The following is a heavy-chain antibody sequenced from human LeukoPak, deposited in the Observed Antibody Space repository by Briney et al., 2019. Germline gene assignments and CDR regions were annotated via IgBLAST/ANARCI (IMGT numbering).Heavy chain of an antibody. Sequence: SETLSLTCAVSGYSISSGYYWGWIRQPPGKGLEWIGSIYHSGSTYYNPSLKSRVTISVDTSKNQFSLKLSSVTAADTAVYYCARRSVVPANYYYYYMDVWGKGTTVTVSS. V-gene: IGHV4-38-2*01. CDR1: GYSISSGYY. CDR2: IYHSGST. CDR3: ARRSVVPANYYYYYMDV. D-gene: IGHD2-2*01. J-gene: IGHJ6*03.